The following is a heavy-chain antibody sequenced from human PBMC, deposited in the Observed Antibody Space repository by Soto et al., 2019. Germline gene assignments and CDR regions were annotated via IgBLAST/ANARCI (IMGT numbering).Heavy chain of an antibody. CDR2: IYGNGGGI. V-gene: IGHV3-23*05. Sequence: GGSLRLSCTASGLPHNSFAMMWVRHAPGKGLECVAGIYGNGGGIQYADSVKGRFTISRDNSRSTVYLQMTDLRADDTAVYYCAKDAVYNDGLWLMDHWGQGTQVTVSS. CDR3: AKDAVYNDGLWLMDH. J-gene: IGHJ4*02. CDR1: GLPHNSFA. D-gene: IGHD2-21*01.